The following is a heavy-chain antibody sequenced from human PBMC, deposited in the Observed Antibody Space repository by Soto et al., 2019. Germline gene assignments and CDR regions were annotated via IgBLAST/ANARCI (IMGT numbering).Heavy chain of an antibody. Sequence: LGESLKISCKASGYCFTTDWIGWVRQMPGKGLEWMGIIYPGDSDTRYSPSFQGQVTISADKSISTAYLQWSSLKASDTAMYYCARDWLIYSSNYFRGMDVWGQGTTVTVSS. D-gene: IGHD1-26*01. CDR2: IYPGDSDT. CDR1: GYCFTTDW. V-gene: IGHV5-51*01. J-gene: IGHJ6*02. CDR3: ARDWLIYSSNYFRGMDV.